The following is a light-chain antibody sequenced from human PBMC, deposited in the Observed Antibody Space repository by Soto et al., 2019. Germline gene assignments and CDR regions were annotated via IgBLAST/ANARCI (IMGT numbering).Light chain of an antibody. CDR2: PAS. V-gene: IGKV1-9*01. J-gene: IGKJ4*01. CDR3: QQLNAYPLT. Sequence: DIQLTQSPSFLSASVGDRVTITCRASQGLSSSLAWYQQRPGKAPQLLIYPASTLQSGVPARFSGSGSGTEFTLTSSSLQSEDFATYYCQQLNAYPLTFGGGTKVQIK. CDR1: QGLSSS.